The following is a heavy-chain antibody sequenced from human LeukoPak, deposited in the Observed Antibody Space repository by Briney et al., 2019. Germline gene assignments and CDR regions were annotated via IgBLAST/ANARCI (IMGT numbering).Heavy chain of an antibody. CDR3: AGVTLYYGSGSYYHYYYGMDV. V-gene: IGHV1-2*02. Sequence: ASVKVSCKASGYTFTGYYMHWVRQAPGQGLEWMGWINPNSGGTNYAQKFQGRVTMTRDTSISTAYMELSRLRSDDTAVYYCAGVTLYYGSGSYYHYYYGMDVWGQGTTVTVSS. CDR1: GYTFTGYY. D-gene: IGHD3-10*01. CDR2: INPNSGGT. J-gene: IGHJ6*02.